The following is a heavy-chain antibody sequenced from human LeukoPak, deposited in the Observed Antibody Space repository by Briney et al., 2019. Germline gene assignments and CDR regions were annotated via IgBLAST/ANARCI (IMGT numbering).Heavy chain of an antibody. D-gene: IGHD3-22*01. Sequence: GGSLRLSCAVSGFTLSSYGMHWVRQAPGKGLEWVSAISGSGGSTYYADSVKGRFTISRDNSKNTLYLQMNSLRAEDTAVYYCAKEGVTMIVVVITTYPYYFDYWGQGTLVTVSS. CDR3: AKEGVTMIVVVITTYPYYFDY. J-gene: IGHJ4*02. CDR2: ISGSGGST. CDR1: GFTLSSYG. V-gene: IGHV3-23*01.